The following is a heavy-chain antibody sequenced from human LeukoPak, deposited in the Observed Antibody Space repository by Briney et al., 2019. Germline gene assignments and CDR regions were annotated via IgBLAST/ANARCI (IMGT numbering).Heavy chain of an antibody. D-gene: IGHD3-10*01. J-gene: IGHJ4*02. CDR2: IHYTGNT. V-gene: IGHV4-59*02. CDR1: GAFVRGYY. Sequence: SETLSLTCTVSGAFVRGYYWSWIRQPPGKGLEWIGYIHYTGNTDYNPSLTSRVTMSVDTSKNQFSLMLTSVTAADTAVYYCARGYGSGSYNNFNQWGQGLLVAVSS. CDR3: ARGYGSGSYNNFNQ.